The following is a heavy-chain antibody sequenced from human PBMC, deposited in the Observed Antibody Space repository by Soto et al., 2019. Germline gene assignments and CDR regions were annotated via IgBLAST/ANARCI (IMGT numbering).Heavy chain of an antibody. J-gene: IGHJ4*02. CDR3: TADLSPPEGPSYPIDY. CDR1: GFTFNNAW. V-gene: IGHV3-15*01. CDR2: MKSNGAT. Sequence: EVQLVESGGGLVTPGGSLRLSCVVSGFTFNNAWMNWVRQAPGKGLEWVGRMKSNGATDYAAFVKGRFTFSRDDSRGTLYLQMNSLETEDTAVYYCTADLSPPEGPSYPIDYGGQGTLVTVSS. D-gene: IGHD1-26*01.